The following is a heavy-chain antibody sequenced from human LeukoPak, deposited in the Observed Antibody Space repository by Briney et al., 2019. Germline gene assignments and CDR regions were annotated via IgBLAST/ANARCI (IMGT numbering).Heavy chain of an antibody. D-gene: IGHD3-10*01. CDR1: GYTLTELS. CDR3: ATLDPMVRGAHMPFDY. Sequence: ASVKVSCKVSGYTLTELSMHWVRQAPGKGLEWMGGFDPEDGETIYAQKFQGRVTMTEDTSTDTAYMELSSLRSEDTAVYYCATLDPMVRGAHMPFDYWGQGTLVTVSS. CDR2: FDPEDGET. J-gene: IGHJ4*02. V-gene: IGHV1-24*01.